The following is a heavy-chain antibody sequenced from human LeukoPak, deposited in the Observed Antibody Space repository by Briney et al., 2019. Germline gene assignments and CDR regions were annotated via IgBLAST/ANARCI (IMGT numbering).Heavy chain of an antibody. CDR3: AKSHTILRSVYVY. D-gene: IGHD3-3*01. Sequence: GGSLRPSCAASGFTFSSYAMSWVRQAPGKGLEWVSAISGSGGSTYYADSVKGRFTISRDNSKNTLYLQMNSLRAEDTAVYYCAKSHTILRSVYVYWGQGTLVTVSS. V-gene: IGHV3-23*01. J-gene: IGHJ4*02. CDR1: GFTFSSYA. CDR2: ISGSGGST.